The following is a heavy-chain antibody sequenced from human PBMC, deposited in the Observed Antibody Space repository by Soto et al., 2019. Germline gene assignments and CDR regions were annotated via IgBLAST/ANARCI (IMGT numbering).Heavy chain of an antibody. Sequence: PGGSLRLSCAASGFTFSDCYMSWIRQAPGKGLEWVSYISSSGSTIYYADSVKGRFTISRDNAKNSLYLQMNSLRAEDTAVYYCARDQGRITILRGWFDPWGQGTLVTVSS. CDR2: ISSSGSTI. D-gene: IGHD3-3*01. CDR1: GFTFSDCY. CDR3: ARDQGRITILRGWFDP. V-gene: IGHV3-11*01. J-gene: IGHJ5*02.